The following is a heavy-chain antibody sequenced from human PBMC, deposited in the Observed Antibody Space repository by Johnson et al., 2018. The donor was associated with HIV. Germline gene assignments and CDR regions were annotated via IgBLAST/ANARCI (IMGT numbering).Heavy chain of an antibody. CDR3: AREGMGAPHDAFDI. J-gene: IGHJ3*02. Sequence: QVQLVESGGGVVQPGRSLRLSCAASGFTFSSYAMHWVRQAPGKGLEWVAVISYDGSNKYYADSVKGRFTISRDNSKNTRYLQMNSLRAEDTAVYYCAREGMGAPHDAFDIWGQGTMVTVSS. V-gene: IGHV3-30-3*01. D-gene: IGHD3-16*01. CDR1: GFTFSSYA. CDR2: ISYDGSNK.